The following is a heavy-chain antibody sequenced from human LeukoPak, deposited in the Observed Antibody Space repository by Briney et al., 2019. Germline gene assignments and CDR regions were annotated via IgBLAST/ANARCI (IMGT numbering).Heavy chain of an antibody. J-gene: IGHJ4*02. CDR2: ILYDGSNK. Sequence: GGSLRLSCAASGFTFSSYWMSWVRQAPGKGLEWVALILYDGSNKYYADSVKGRFTISRDNSKNTLYMQMNSLRAEDTAVYYCARKAMTMGAFDYWGQGTLVTVSS. CDR3: ARKAMTMGAFDY. CDR1: GFTFSSYW. D-gene: IGHD3-16*01. V-gene: IGHV3-30*03.